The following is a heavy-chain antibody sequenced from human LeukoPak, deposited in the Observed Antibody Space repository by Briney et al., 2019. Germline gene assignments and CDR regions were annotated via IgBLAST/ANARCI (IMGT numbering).Heavy chain of an antibody. V-gene: IGHV1-18*01. CDR2: ISAYNGNT. D-gene: IGHD3-9*01. CDR3: ARDPSYYDILTGYYTEYCFDY. CDR1: GYTFTSYD. Sequence: ASVKVSCKASGYTFTSYDINWVRQAPGQGLEWMGWISAYNGNTNYAQKLQGRVTMTTDTSTSTAYMELRSLRSDDTAVYYCARDPSYYDILTGYYTEYCFDYWGQGTLVTVSS. J-gene: IGHJ4*02.